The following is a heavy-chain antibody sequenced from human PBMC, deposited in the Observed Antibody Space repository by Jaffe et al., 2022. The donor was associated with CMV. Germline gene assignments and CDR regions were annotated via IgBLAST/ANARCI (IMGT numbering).Heavy chain of an antibody. J-gene: IGHJ5*02. V-gene: IGHV4-39*01. Sequence: QLQLQESGPGLVKPSETLSLTCTVSGGSISSSSYYWGWIRQPPGKGLEWIGSIYYSGSTYYNPSLKSRVTISVDTSKNQFSLKLSSVTAADTAVYYCARHGDSSGYYHYNWFDPWGQGTLVTVSS. D-gene: IGHD3-22*01. CDR3: ARHGDSSGYYHYNWFDP. CDR1: GGSISSSSYY. CDR2: IYYSGST.